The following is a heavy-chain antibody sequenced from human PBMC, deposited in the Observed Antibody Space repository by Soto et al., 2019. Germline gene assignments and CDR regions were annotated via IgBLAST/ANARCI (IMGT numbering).Heavy chain of an antibody. Sequence: GGSLRLSCAASGFTFSSYSMNWVRQAPGKGLEWVAVIWYDGSNKYYADSVKGRFTISRDNSKNTLYLQMNSLRAEDTAVYYCARDGDIVVVVAATGHYYGMDVWGQGTTVTVSS. CDR2: IWYDGSNK. CDR3: ARDGDIVVVVAATGHYYGMDV. D-gene: IGHD2-15*01. CDR1: GFTFSSYS. J-gene: IGHJ6*02. V-gene: IGHV3-33*08.